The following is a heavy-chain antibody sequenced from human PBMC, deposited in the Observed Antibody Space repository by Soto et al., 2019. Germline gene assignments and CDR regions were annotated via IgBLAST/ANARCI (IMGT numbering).Heavy chain of an antibody. CDR1: GFTFSSYG. CDR2: ISYDGSNK. CDR3: AKASLGYYDSSGYYFDY. V-gene: IGHV3-30*18. Sequence: GGSLRLSCAASGFTFSSYGMHWVRQAPGKGLEWVAVISYDGSNKYYADSVKGRFTISRDNSKNTLYLQMNSLRAEDTAVYYCAKASLGYYDSSGYYFDYWGQGTLVTVSS. D-gene: IGHD3-22*01. J-gene: IGHJ4*02.